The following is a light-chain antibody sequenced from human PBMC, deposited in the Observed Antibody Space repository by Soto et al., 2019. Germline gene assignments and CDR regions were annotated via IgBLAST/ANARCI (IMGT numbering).Light chain of an antibody. CDR2: GAS. CDR1: HSVSSN. V-gene: IGKV3-11*01. J-gene: IGKJ1*01. CDR3: QQRSNWPPT. Sequence: EIVLTQSPATLSVSPGERATLSCRASHSVSSNLAWYQQRPGQAPRLLISGASTRATGIPARFSGSGFGTDYTLTISSLEPEDFAVYYCQQRSNWPPTFGQGTKVDIK.